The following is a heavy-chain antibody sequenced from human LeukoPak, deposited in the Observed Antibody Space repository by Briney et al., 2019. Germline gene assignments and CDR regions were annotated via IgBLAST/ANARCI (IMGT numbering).Heavy chain of an antibody. Sequence: SETLSLTCAVYGGSFTGYYWSWIRQRPGKGVEWIEEITHSGSPNYNPSLKSRVTISVDTSKNQFSLKLSSVTAADTAVYYCARRPAAMPLDYWGQGTLVTVSS. CDR3: ARRPAAMPLDY. D-gene: IGHD2-2*01. CDR2: ITHSGSP. V-gene: IGHV4-34*01. J-gene: IGHJ4*02. CDR1: GGSFTGYY.